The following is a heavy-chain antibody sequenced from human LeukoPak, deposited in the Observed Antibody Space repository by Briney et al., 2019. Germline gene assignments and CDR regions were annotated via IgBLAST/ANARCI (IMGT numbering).Heavy chain of an antibody. D-gene: IGHD2-2*01. J-gene: IGHJ5*02. CDR1: GFTFSSYS. CDR2: ISSSSSYI. Sequence: PGGSLRLSCAASGFTFSSYSMNWVRQAPGKGLERVSSISSSSSYIYYADSVKGRFTISRDNAKNSLYLQMNSLRAEDTAVYYCARDYGGLSPLNWFDPWGQGTLVTVSS. CDR3: ARDYGGLSPLNWFDP. V-gene: IGHV3-21*01.